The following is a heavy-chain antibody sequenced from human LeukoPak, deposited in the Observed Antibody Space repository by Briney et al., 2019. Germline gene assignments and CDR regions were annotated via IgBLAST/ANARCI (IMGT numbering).Heavy chain of an antibody. CDR2: INPSGGST. Sequence: GASVTVSFKASGYTFTGYYMHWVRQAPGQGLEWMGIINPSGGSTSYAQKFQGRVTMTRDTSTSTVYMELSSLRSEDTAVYYCARDVTTVTTANYFDYWGQGTLVTVSS. CDR1: GYTFTGYY. V-gene: IGHV1-46*01. J-gene: IGHJ4*02. CDR3: ARDVTTVTTANYFDY. D-gene: IGHD4-17*01.